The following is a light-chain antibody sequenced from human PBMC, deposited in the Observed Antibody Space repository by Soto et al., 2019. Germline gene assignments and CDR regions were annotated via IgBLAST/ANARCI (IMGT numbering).Light chain of an antibody. CDR2: AAS. CDR3: QHYNSYSEA. J-gene: IGKJ1*01. Sequence: DIQMTQSPSSLSASVGDRVSITCRASQSISRYLNWYQQKPGRAPKLLMYAASSLQSGVPSRFSGSGSGTDFTLTISNLQPDDFATYYCQHYNSYSEALGQGTKV. CDR1: QSISRY. V-gene: IGKV1-39*01.